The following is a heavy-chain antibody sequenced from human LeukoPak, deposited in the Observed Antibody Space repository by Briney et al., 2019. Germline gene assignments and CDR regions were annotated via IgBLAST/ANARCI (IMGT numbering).Heavy chain of an antibody. D-gene: IGHD4-23*01. J-gene: IGHJ4*02. CDR1: GYTFTSHD. CDR3: ARGRWGTTVLTPYYFDY. Sequence: GASVKVSCKASGYTFTSHDIYWVRQATGQGLEWMGWMNPNSANTGYAQKFQGRVTMTRNTSISTAYMELSSLRSEDTAVYYCARGRWGTTVLTPYYFDYWGQGTLVTVSS. CDR2: MNPNSANT. V-gene: IGHV1-8*01.